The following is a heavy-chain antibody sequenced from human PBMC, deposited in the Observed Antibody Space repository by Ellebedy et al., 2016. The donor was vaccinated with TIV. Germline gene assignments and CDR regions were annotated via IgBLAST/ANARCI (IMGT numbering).Heavy chain of an antibody. CDR1: GYTFTAYY. Sequence: ASVKVSCXASGYTFTAYYIHWVRQAPGQGLEWMGWISTHNGNTNFAQSFQGRVTMNTDTSTNTVYMELRGLRYDDTAVYYCARPLDSGYDSAYFDYWGQGTLVTVSA. CDR2: ISTHNGNT. D-gene: IGHD5-12*01. CDR3: ARPLDSGYDSAYFDY. J-gene: IGHJ4*02. V-gene: IGHV1-18*04.